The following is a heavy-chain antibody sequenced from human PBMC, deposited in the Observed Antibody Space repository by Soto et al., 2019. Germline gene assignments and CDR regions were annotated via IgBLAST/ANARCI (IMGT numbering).Heavy chain of an antibody. D-gene: IGHD3-10*02. CDR1: GFTYSGSA. CDR3: TRGGRVRGVIITSYYFDY. J-gene: IGHJ4*02. CDR2: IRSKANSYAT. Sequence: EVQLVESGGGLVQPGGSLKLSCAASGFTYSGSAMHWVRQASGKGLEWVGRIRSKANSYATAYAASVKGRFTISRDDSKNTAYLQMNSLKTEDTAVYYCTRGGRVRGVIITSYYFDYWGQGTLVTVSS. V-gene: IGHV3-73*02.